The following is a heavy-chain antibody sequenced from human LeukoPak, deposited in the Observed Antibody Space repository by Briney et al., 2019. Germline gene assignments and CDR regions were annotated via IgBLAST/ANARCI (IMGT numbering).Heavy chain of an antibody. Sequence: GESLKISCKGSGYSFTSYWISWVRQMPGKGLEWTERIDPSDSYTNYSPSFQGHVTISADKSISTAYLQWSSLKASDTAMYYCARLQGWELSPFDYWGQGTLVTVSS. CDR1: GYSFTSYW. CDR2: IDPSDSYT. J-gene: IGHJ4*02. D-gene: IGHD1-26*01. V-gene: IGHV5-10-1*01. CDR3: ARLQGWELSPFDY.